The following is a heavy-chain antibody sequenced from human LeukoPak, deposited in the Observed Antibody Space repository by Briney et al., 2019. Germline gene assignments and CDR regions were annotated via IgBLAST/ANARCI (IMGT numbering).Heavy chain of an antibody. J-gene: IGHJ4*02. CDR3: AKDNAAAALKGEIDC. D-gene: IGHD6-13*01. CDR1: GFTFDDYA. CDR2: ISGDGGST. V-gene: IGHV3-43*02. Sequence: VGSLRLSCAASGFTFDDYAMHWVRQAPGKGLEWVSLISGDGGSTYYADSVKGRFTISRDNSKNSLYLQMNSLRTEDTALYYCAKDNAAAALKGEIDCWGQGTLVTVSS.